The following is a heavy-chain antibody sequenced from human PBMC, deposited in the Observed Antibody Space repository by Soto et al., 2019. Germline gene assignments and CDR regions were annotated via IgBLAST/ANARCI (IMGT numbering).Heavy chain of an antibody. CDR1: GGSISSGGYY. CDR2: IYYSGTT. CDR3: ARGRDAFGI. Sequence: PSETLSLTCTVSGGSISSGGYYWNWIRQHPGKALEWIAYIYYSGTTYYNPSLKSRVTISVDTSKNQFSLKLSSVTAADTAVYYCARGRDAFGIWGQGTMVTVSS. J-gene: IGHJ3*02. V-gene: IGHV4-31*03.